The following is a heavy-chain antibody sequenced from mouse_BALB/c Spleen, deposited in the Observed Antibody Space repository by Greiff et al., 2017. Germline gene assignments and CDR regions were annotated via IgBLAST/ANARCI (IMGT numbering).Heavy chain of an antibody. J-gene: IGHJ2*01. Sequence: EVQVVESGPELVKPGASVKMSCKASGYTFTSYVMHWVKQKPGQGLEWIGYINPYNDGTKYNEKFKGKATLTSDKSSSTAYMELSSLTSEDSAVYYCARDGNYYFDYWGQGTTLTVSS. D-gene: IGHD2-1*01. V-gene: IGHV1-14*01. CDR3: ARDGNYYFDY. CDR2: INPYNDGT. CDR1: GYTFTSYV.